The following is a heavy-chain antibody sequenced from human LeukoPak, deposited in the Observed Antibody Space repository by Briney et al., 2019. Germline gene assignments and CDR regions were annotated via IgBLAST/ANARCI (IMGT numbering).Heavy chain of an antibody. Sequence: PGGSLRLSRAASGFTFSDYYMSWIRQAPGKGLEWVSYISSSGSTIYYADSVKGRFTISRDNAKNSLYLQMNSLRAEDTAVYYCAREAKFWSGYYCYWGQGTLVTVSS. D-gene: IGHD3-3*01. CDR3: AREAKFWSGYYCY. CDR2: ISSSGSTI. CDR1: GFTFSDYY. V-gene: IGHV3-11*01. J-gene: IGHJ4*02.